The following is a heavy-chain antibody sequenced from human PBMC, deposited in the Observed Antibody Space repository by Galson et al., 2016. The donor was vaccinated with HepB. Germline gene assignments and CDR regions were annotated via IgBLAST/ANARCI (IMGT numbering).Heavy chain of an antibody. D-gene: IGHD6-19*01. CDR3: ARTGTAVAISYFDY. Sequence: SLRLSCAASGFTFSGSAMYWVRQASGKGLEWIGRIKSKAHNYATAYATSVQGRFTVSRDDSKNTAYLQMNSLKTEDTAVYYCARTGTAVAISYFDYWGQGTLVTVSS. CDR1: GFTFSGSA. CDR2: IKSKAHNYAT. J-gene: IGHJ4*02. V-gene: IGHV3-73*01.